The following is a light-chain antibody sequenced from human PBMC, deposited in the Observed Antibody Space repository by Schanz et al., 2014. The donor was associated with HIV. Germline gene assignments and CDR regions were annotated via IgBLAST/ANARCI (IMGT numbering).Light chain of an antibody. Sequence: QSALTQPASVSGSPGQSITISCTGANSDVGSYNLVSWYQQHPGKAPKLMIFEVSKRPSGVPDRFSGSKSGNTASLTVSGLQAEDEADYYCQSYDKSLSVVVFGGGTKLTVL. V-gene: IGLV2-23*02. CDR2: EVS. CDR3: QSYDKSLSVVV. CDR1: NSDVGSYNL. J-gene: IGLJ2*01.